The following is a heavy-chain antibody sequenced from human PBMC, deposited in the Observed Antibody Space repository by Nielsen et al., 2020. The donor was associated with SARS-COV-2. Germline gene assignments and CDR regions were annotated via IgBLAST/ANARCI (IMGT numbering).Heavy chain of an antibody. D-gene: IGHD2-21*02. CDR2: FDPEDGET. Sequence: ASVKVSCKVSGYTLTELSMHWVRQAPGKGLEWMGGFDPEDGETIYAQKFQGRVTMTRDTSTSTVYMELSSLRSEDTAVYYCARLLGVAFDYWGQGTLVTVSS. V-gene: IGHV1-24*01. CDR3: ARLLGVAFDY. CDR1: GYTLTELS. J-gene: IGHJ4*02.